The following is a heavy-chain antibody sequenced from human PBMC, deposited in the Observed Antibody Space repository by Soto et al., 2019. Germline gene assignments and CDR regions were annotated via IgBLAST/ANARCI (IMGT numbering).Heavy chain of an antibody. CDR1: GFTFDNYA. D-gene: IGHD4-17*01. CDR2: IDGRGLDT. J-gene: IGHJ3*02. Sequence: GGSLRLSCAASGFTFDNYAMTWVRHTPGKGLEWVSSIDGRGLDTYYADSVKGRFTISRDNSKSTLYLQMNSLGAEDTAVHYCAKHDFGDYRAYDIWGQGTMVTVSS. V-gene: IGHV3-23*01. CDR3: AKHDFGDYRAYDI.